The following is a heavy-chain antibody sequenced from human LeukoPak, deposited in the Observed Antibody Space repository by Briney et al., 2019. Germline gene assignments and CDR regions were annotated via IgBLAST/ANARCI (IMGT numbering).Heavy chain of an antibody. CDR1: GGSISSYY. J-gene: IGHJ3*02. CDR2: IYYSGST. D-gene: IGHD6-13*01. CDR3: AGGIAAPLDAFDI. Sequence: PSETLSLTCTVSGGSISSYYWSWLRQPPGKGLEGIGYIYYSGSTNYNPSLKSRVTISVDTSKNQFSLKLSSVPAADTAVYYRAGGIAAPLDAFDIWGQGTMVTASS. V-gene: IGHV4-59*01.